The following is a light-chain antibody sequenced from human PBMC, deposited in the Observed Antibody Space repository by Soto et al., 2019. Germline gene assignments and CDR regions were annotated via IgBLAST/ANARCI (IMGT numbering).Light chain of an antibody. CDR3: NSYTSTGAYV. V-gene: IGLV2-14*01. CDR1: SSDVGGYNS. J-gene: IGLJ1*01. CDR2: EVN. Sequence: QSVLTQPASVSGSPGQSITISCTGTSSDVGGYNSVSWYQQHPGKAPKLMIYEVNNRPSGVSNRFSASKSANTASLTISGLQAEDEAEYYCNSYTSTGAYVFGTGTKGTVL.